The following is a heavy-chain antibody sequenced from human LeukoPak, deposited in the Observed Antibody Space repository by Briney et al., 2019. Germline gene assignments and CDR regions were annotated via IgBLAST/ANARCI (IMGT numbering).Heavy chain of an antibody. CDR3: ARKNYDFWSGYYSYYFDY. V-gene: IGHV4-30-4*08. CDR2: IYYSGST. CDR1: GGSISSGDYY. J-gene: IGHJ4*02. Sequence: PSQTLSLTCTVSGGSISSGDYYWSWIRQPPGKGLEWIGYIYYSGSTNYNPSLKSRVTISVDTSKNQFSLKLSSVTAADTAVYYCARKNYDFWSGYYSYYFDYWGQGTLVTVSS. D-gene: IGHD3-3*01.